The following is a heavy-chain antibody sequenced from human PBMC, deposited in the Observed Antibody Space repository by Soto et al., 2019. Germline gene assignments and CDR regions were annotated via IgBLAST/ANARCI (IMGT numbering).Heavy chain of an antibody. CDR3: ARFSGGSYNTYYFYYGMDV. Sequence: ASLKVACKASGYSFTSDGISWVRQAPGQGLDWMGWISAYNGNTKYAQDLQGRVTMTTDTSTSTAYMELRSLRSDDTAVYYCARFSGGSYNTYYFYYGMDVWGQGTTVTVSS. CDR2: ISAYNGNT. J-gene: IGHJ6*02. V-gene: IGHV1-18*01. CDR1: GYSFTSDG. D-gene: IGHD2-15*01.